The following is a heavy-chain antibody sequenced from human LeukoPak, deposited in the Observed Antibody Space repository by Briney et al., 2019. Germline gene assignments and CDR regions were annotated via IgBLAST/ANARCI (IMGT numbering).Heavy chain of an antibody. Sequence: ASVKVSCKASGYIFTNYGSSWGRQAPGQGLEWMGGIIPIFGTANYAQKFQGRVTITADESTSTAYMELSSRRSEDTAVYYCARDHRTSPYDSSGYYFYSFDYWGQGTLVTVSS. CDR1: GYIFTNYG. CDR2: IIPIFGTA. CDR3: ARDHRTSPYDSSGYYFYSFDY. D-gene: IGHD3-22*01. V-gene: IGHV1-69*13. J-gene: IGHJ4*02.